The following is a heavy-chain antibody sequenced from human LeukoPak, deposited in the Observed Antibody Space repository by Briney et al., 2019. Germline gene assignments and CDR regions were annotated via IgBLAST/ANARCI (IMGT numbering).Heavy chain of an antibody. Sequence: ASVKVSCTTSGYTFRSYGITWVRQAPGQGREWMGWISGYNGVVHYAQKAQGRVTMTTDTSTMTAYMELRSLRSADTAVYYCARGAIFGADTSPIYYYGLDVWGQGTTITVSS. CDR3: ARGAIFGADTSPIYYYGLDV. D-gene: IGHD3-3*01. CDR2: ISGYNGVV. V-gene: IGHV1-18*01. CDR1: GYTFRSYG. J-gene: IGHJ6*02.